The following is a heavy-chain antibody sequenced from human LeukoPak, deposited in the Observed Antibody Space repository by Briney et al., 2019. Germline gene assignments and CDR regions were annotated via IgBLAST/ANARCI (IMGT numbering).Heavy chain of an antibody. CDR2: FDPEDGET. CDR1: GYTLTELS. D-gene: IGHD1-7*01. Sequence: ASVKVSCKVSGYTLTELSMHWVRQAPGKGLEWMGGFDPEDGETIYAQKFQGRVTMTEDTSTDTAYMELSSLRSEDTAVYYCARWSNYGDYVDYWGQGTLVTVSS. CDR3: ARWSNYGDYVDY. V-gene: IGHV1-24*01. J-gene: IGHJ4*02.